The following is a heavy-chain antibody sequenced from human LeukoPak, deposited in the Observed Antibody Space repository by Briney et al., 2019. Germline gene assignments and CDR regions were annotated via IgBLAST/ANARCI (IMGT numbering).Heavy chain of an antibody. Sequence: SETLSLTCTVSGGSISSYYWSWIRQPPGKGLEWIGYIYYSGSTNYNPSLKSRVTISVDTSKNQFSLKLSSVTAADTAVYYCARDASDQGYSYGYYFDYWGQGTLVTVSS. CDR1: GGSISSYY. J-gene: IGHJ4*02. CDR2: IYYSGST. CDR3: ARDASDQGYSYGYYFDY. D-gene: IGHD5-18*01. V-gene: IGHV4-59*01.